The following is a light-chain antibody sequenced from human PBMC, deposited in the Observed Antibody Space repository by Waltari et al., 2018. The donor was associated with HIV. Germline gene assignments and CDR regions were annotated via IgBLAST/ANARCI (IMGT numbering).Light chain of an antibody. V-gene: IGLV2-23*02. CDR2: EVT. Sequence: QSALTQPASVSGSPGQSITISCPGTSNAVGSYNLVSWYQHHPGKSPKLLIVEVTKRPSGVSNRFSASKSGNTASLTISGLQAEDEADYYCCSYAGSSTLLFGGGTKL. J-gene: IGLJ2*01. CDR1: SNAVGSYNL. CDR3: CSYAGSSTLL.